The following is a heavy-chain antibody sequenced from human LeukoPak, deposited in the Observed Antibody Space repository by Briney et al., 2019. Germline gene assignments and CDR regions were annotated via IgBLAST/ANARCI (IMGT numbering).Heavy chain of an antibody. J-gene: IGHJ4*02. D-gene: IGHD3-16*02. V-gene: IGHV1-69*05. Sequence: GASVKVSCKASGGTFSSYAISWVRQAPGQGLEWMGGIIPIFGTANYAQKFQGRVTITTDESTSTAYMELSSLRSEDTAVYYCARAVITFGGVIVHYFDYWGQGTLVTVSS. CDR1: GGTFSSYA. CDR3: ARAVITFGGVIVHYFDY. CDR2: IIPIFGTA.